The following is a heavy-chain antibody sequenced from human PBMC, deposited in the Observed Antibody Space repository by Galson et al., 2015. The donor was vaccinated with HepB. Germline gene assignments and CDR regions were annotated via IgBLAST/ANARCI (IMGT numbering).Heavy chain of an antibody. CDR1: GGTFSSYA. CDR2: IIPIFGTA. CDR3: ARVIPHDFWSGSPPWYFDL. D-gene: IGHD3-3*01. V-gene: IGHV1-69*13. J-gene: IGHJ2*01. Sequence: SVKVSCKASGGTFSSYAISWVRQAPGQGLEWMGGIIPIFGTANYARKFQGRVTITADESTSTAYMELSSLRSEDTAVYYCARVIPHDFWSGSPPWYFDLWGRGTLVTVSS.